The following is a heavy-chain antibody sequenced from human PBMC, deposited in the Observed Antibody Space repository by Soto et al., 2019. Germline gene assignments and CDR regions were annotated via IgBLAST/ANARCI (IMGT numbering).Heavy chain of an antibody. CDR2: VNHSGST. CDR1: GGSFSGHY. J-gene: IGHJ4*02. CDR3: AGAISVNVEVQRDAPDKFHFDS. V-gene: IGHV4-34*01. D-gene: IGHD1-1*01. Sequence: PSETLSLTCAVYGGSFSGHYWSWIRQPPGKGLEWIGEVNHSGSTNSNPSLKSRVTISADTSKNQFSLKLSSVTAADTALYYCAGAISVNVEVQRDAPDKFHFDSWGQGTLVTVSS.